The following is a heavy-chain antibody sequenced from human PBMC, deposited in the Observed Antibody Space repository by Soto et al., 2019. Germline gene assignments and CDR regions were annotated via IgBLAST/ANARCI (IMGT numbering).Heavy chain of an antibody. Sequence: GAAGKGSSEACWFTFSRYGISWGRQGPGQGLEWMGWISAYNGNTNYAQKLQGRVTMTTDTSTSTAYMELRSLRSDDTAVYYCARDRSGSYSWFDPWGHGTLVTVSS. CDR1: WFTFSRYG. J-gene: IGHJ5*02. V-gene: IGHV1-18*01. CDR3: ARDRSGSYSWFDP. CDR2: ISAYNGNT. D-gene: IGHD3-10*01.